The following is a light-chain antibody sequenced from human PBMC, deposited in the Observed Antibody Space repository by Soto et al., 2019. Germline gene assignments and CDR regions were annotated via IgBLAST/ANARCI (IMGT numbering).Light chain of an antibody. CDR3: QSYDSSLSGSI. V-gene: IGLV1-40*01. J-gene: IGLJ2*01. Sequence: QSVLKQPPSVSGAPGQRVTISCTGSSSNIGAGYDVHWYQQLPGTAPKLLIYGNSNRPSGVPDRFYGSKSGTSASLAITGLQAEDEADYYCQSYDSSLSGSIFGGWTKVTVL. CDR2: GNS. CDR1: SSNIGAGYD.